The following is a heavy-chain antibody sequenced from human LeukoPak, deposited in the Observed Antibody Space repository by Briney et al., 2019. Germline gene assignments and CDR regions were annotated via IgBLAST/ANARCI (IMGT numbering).Heavy chain of an antibody. CDR2: LYYSGST. J-gene: IGHJ3*02. V-gene: IGHV4-39*01. CDR1: GGSISSRSHS. CDR3: ARWEESDAFDI. D-gene: IGHD1-26*01. Sequence: SETLSLTCTVSGGSISSRSHSWGWIRQPPGEGLEWIGSLYYSGSTYYNPSLKSRVTISVDTSKNQFSLKLSSVTAADTALYYCARWEESDAFDIWGQGTMVTVSS.